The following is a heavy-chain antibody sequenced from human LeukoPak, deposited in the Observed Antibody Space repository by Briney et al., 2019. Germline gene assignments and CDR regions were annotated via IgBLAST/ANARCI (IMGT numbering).Heavy chain of an antibody. Sequence: GGSLRLSCAASGFTFSTFWMSWVRQAPGKGLGWVANIKTDGSEKYYVDSMKGRFTVSRDNAKNSLDSLRAEDTAVCYCARGGTFVSDYWGQGTLVTVSS. D-gene: IGHD1-1*01. CDR1: GFTFSTFW. J-gene: IGHJ4*02. CDR3: ARGGTFVSDY. V-gene: IGHV3-7*01. CDR2: IKTDGSEK.